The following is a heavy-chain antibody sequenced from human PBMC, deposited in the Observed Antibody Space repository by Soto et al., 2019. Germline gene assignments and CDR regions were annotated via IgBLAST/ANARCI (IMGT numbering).Heavy chain of an antibody. J-gene: IGHJ5*02. CDR1: GGTFNSFA. Sequence: VQLVQSGAEVQTAGASVNVSCKASGGTFNSFAINWVRQAPGQGLEWLGGISPIFGTADYSHRFQGRGTISADESSNTVYMALSSLTSEDTAVYYCAKSLCCAAGSCYLIPDAWGQGNLVSV. CDR2: ISPIFGTA. V-gene: IGHV1-69*01. D-gene: IGHD3-22*01. CDR3: AKSLCCAAGSCYLIPDA.